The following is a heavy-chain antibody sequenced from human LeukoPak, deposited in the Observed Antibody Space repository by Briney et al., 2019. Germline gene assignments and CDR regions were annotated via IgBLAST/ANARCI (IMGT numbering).Heavy chain of an antibody. J-gene: IGHJ3*02. V-gene: IGHV3-11*04. CDR1: GFTYSDYY. D-gene: IGHD5-18*01. Sequence: GGSLRLSCAASGFTYSDYYMSWIRQAPGKGLEWVSYISSGGSSIHYADSVKGRFTISRDNAKNSLYLQMNSLRAEDTALYYCARDTAMVDDAFDIWGQGTMVTVSS. CDR2: ISSGGSSI. CDR3: ARDTAMVDDAFDI.